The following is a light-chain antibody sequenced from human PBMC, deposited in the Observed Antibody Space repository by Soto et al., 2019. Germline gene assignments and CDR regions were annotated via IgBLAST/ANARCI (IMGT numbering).Light chain of an antibody. J-gene: IGKJ4*01. CDR1: QSINRH. Sequence: EIVLTQSPATLSLSPGERATLCCRASQSINRHLAWYQQKPVQAPRLLILDASDRATGIPARFSGSGSGTDFTLTISSLEPEDFAVYYCQQRSNWPPVTFGGGTKVEIK. V-gene: IGKV3-11*01. CDR3: QQRSNWPPVT. CDR2: DAS.